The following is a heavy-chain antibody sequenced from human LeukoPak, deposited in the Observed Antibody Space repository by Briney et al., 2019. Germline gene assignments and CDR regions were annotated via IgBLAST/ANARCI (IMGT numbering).Heavy chain of an antibody. J-gene: IGHJ4*02. CDR1: GFTFSSYA. Sequence: GGSLRLSCAASGFTFSSYAMNWVRQAPGKGLEYVSAISSSGGSTSYANSVKGRFIISRDNSKNTPYLQMGSLRPDDMAVYYCARGYCSSTSCYVSDYWGQGTLVTVSS. CDR2: ISSSGGST. CDR3: ARGYCSSTSCYVSDY. V-gene: IGHV3-64*01. D-gene: IGHD2-2*01.